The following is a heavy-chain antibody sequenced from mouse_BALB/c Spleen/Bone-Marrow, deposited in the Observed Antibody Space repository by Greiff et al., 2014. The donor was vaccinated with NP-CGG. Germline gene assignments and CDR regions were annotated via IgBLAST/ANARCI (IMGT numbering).Heavy chain of an antibody. J-gene: IGHJ3*01. CDR3: ARSNGNYVLAY. V-gene: IGHV1-4*01. CDR2: INPSSGYT. Sequence: SGAELARPGASVKMSCKASGYTFTSYTMHWVKQRPGQGLEWIGYINPSSGYTNYNQKFKDKATLTADKSSSTAYMQRSSLTSEDSAVYYCARSNGNYVLAYWGQGTLVTVSA. D-gene: IGHD2-1*01. CDR1: GYTFTSYT.